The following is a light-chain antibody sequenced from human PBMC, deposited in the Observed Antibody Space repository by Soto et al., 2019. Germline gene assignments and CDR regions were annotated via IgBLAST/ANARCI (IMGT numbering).Light chain of an antibody. V-gene: IGLV2-8*01. J-gene: IGLJ1*01. CDR2: EVN. Sequence: SVLTQPPSASGSPGQSVTISCTGTSNDVGGYNYVSWYQQHPGKAPKLMIYEVNKRPSGVPDRFSGSKSGNTASLTVSGLQAEDEADYYCSSFAVSNSFVFGTGTKVTDL. CDR1: SNDVGGYNY. CDR3: SSFAVSNSFV.